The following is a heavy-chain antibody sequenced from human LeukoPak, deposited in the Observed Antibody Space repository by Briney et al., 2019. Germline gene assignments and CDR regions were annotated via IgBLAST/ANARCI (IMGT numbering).Heavy chain of an antibody. V-gene: IGHV3-21*01. CDR2: ISSSSSYI. D-gene: IGHD6-6*01. CDR1: GFTFSSYS. Sequence: GGSLRLSCAASGFTFSSYSMNWVRQAPGKGLEWVSSISSSSSYIYYADSVKGGFTISRDNAKNSLYLQMNSLRAEDTAVYYCAQDSSSSHYWGQGTLVTVSS. CDR3: AQDSSSSHY. J-gene: IGHJ4*02.